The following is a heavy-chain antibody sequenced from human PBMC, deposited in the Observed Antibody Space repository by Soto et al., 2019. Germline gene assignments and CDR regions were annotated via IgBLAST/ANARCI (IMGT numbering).Heavy chain of an antibody. D-gene: IGHD3-9*01. CDR3: ARILAVNYDILTGYPDAFDI. CDR1: GGTFSSYT. J-gene: IGHJ3*02. Sequence: SVKVSCKASGGTFSSYTISWVRQAPGQGLEWMGRIIPILGIANYAQKFQGRVTITADKSTSTAYLELSSLRSEDTAVYYCARILAVNYDILTGYPDAFDIWGQGTMVTVSS. CDR2: IIPILGIA. V-gene: IGHV1-69*02.